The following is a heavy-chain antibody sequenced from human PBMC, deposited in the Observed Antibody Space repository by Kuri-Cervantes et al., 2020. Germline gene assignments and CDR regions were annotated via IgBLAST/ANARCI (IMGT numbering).Heavy chain of an antibody. CDR1: GFTFDDYD. CDR3: ARDLPTPDSGSYYSDY. CDR2: ITWNSGKI. J-gene: IGHJ4*02. V-gene: IGHV3-9*01. Sequence: GGSLRLSCAASGFTFDDYDMHWVRQAPGKGLEWVSGITWNSGKIGYADSVKGRFTISRDNAKNTLYLQMNSLRAEDTAVYYCARDLPTPDSGSYYSDYWGQGTLVTVSS. D-gene: IGHD1-26*01.